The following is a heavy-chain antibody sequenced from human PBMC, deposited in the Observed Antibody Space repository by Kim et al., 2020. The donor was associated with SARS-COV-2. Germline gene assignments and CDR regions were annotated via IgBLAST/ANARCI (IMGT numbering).Heavy chain of an antibody. CDR3: VRVMVTATNWFDP. CDR1: GFDFGDTA. V-gene: IGHV3-48*03. J-gene: IGHJ5*02. Sequence: GGSLGLSCIVSGFDFGDTAMSWVRQAPGKGLEWISHISRSGHTIYYADSVRGRFSISRDNARMSVDLQMDNLRDDDTGLYYCVRVMVTATNWFDPWGQVT. CDR2: ISRSGHTI. D-gene: IGHD2-21*02.